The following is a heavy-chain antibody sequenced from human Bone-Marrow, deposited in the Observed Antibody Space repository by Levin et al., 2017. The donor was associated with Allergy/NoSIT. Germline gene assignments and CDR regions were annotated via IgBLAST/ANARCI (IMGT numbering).Heavy chain of an antibody. CDR1: FFPFLLSP. D-gene: IGHD3-16*01. Sequence: GGSLLLSFSSSFFPFLLSPLLFFLPSPFPFLSFVSAITCSGGSTYYADSVEGRFTISRDNSKNTQYLQMNSLRAEDTAVYYCAKRRGDPPGYFDYWGQGTLVTVSS. J-gene: IGHJ4*02. CDR3: AKRRGDPPGYFDY. V-gene: IGHV3-23*01. CDR2: ITCSGGST.